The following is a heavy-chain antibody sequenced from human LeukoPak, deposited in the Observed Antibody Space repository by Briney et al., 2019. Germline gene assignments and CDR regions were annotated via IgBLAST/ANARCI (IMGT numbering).Heavy chain of an antibody. Sequence: PGGSLRLSCAASGFTVSTNYMSWVRQAPGKGLEWIGYIYYSGSTNYNPSLKSRVTISVDTSKNQFSLKLSSVTAADTAVYYCARDRRYYDSSGYPTYYYGMDVWGQGTTVTVSS. J-gene: IGHJ6*02. V-gene: IGHV4-59*02. D-gene: IGHD3-22*01. CDR1: GFTVSTNY. CDR3: ARDRRYYDSSGYPTYYYGMDV. CDR2: IYYSGST.